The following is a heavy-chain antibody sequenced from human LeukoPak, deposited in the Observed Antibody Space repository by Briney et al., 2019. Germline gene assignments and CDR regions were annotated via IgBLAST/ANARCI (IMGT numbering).Heavy chain of an antibody. J-gene: IGHJ4*02. D-gene: IGHD5-24*01. CDR3: ARTERWLQLKEPDY. CDR1: LDSTTSNF. CDR2: IHRSGSP. V-gene: IGHV4-4*02. Sequence: SETLSLTCTVSLDSTTSNFWSWVRQPPGKGLEWIGEIHRSGSPNYNPSLQSRVTISIDRSRNQIVLELSSVTAADTAVYYCARTERWLQLKEPDYWGQGTLVTVSS.